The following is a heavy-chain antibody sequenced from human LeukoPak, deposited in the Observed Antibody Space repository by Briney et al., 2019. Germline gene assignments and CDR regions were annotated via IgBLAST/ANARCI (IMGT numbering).Heavy chain of an antibody. D-gene: IGHD1-26*01. CDR2: ISSSGSYI. V-gene: IGHV3-21*01. Sequence: GGSLRLSCAASGFTFSSYSMNWVRQAPGKGLEWVSSISSSGSYIYYADSVKGRFTISRDNANKSLYLQLNSLRAEDTAVYFCAREGRSHYYYGMDVWGQGTTVTVSS. CDR3: AREGRSHYYYGMDV. CDR1: GFTFSSYS. J-gene: IGHJ6*02.